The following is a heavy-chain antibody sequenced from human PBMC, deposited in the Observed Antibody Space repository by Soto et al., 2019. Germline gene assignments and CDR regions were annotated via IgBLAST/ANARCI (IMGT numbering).Heavy chain of an antibody. CDR3: ARAISGYVT. D-gene: IGHD5-12*01. CDR1: GITFSSYA. CDR2: INAGNGDT. J-gene: IGHJ5*02. V-gene: IGHV1-3*01. Sequence: QVQLVQSGAEVKKPGASVKVSCKASGITFSSYAMHWVRQAPGQRLEWMGWINAGNGDTRYSQIFQGRVTXXRDTSASTVYLDLSSLRSEDTAIYYCARAISGYVTWGQGTLVTVSS.